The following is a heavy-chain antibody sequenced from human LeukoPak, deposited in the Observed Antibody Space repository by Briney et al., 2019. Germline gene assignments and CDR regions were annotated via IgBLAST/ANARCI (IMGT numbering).Heavy chain of an antibody. D-gene: IGHD1-1*01. V-gene: IGHV1-2*02. CDR1: GYTLTEYY. Sequence: ASVKVSCKASGYTLTEYYMHWVRQAPGQGLEWMGWIDPDSGGTNYAQKFQGRVTMTRDTSITTAYMELSRLSSDDTAVFYFARGGTSYDMDVWGQGTTVTVSS. CDR3: ARGGTSYDMDV. J-gene: IGHJ6*02. CDR2: IDPDSGGT.